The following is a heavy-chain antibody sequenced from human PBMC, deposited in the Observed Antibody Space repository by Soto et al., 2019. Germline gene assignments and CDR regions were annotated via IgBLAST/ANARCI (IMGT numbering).Heavy chain of an antibody. CDR2: ISAYNGNT. CDR1: GYPFTSYG. D-gene: IGHD6-19*01. Sequence: ASVKVSCKASGYPFTSYGISWVRQAPGQGIEWMGWISAYNGNTNYAQKLQGRVTMTTDTSTSTAYMELSSLRSDDTALYYCARAVAGFDYWGQGTMVTVSS. CDR3: ARAVAGFDY. V-gene: IGHV1-18*01. J-gene: IGHJ4*02.